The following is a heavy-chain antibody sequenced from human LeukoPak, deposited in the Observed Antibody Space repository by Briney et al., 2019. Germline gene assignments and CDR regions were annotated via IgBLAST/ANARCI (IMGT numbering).Heavy chain of an antibody. CDR3: GSDFLQLEG. V-gene: IGHV3-21*01. J-gene: IGHJ3*01. D-gene: IGHD1-1*01. CDR2: ISSNSSYI. CDR1: GFTFSSYS. Sequence: GGSLKLSCAASGFTFSSYSINWVRQAPGKGLEGVSSISSNSSYIYYAHSVQGRVTISRDNSKNTPYLQMNSLRAEDTDVYYCGSDFLQLEGWGQGTMVTVSS.